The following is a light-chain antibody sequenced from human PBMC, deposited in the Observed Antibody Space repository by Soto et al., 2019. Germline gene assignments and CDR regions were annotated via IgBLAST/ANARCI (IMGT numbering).Light chain of an antibody. CDR3: QQYGSSGT. V-gene: IGKV3-20*01. CDR1: QSVRNNY. J-gene: IGKJ1*01. Sequence: EIVLTQSPGTLSLSPCDRATLSCRASQSVRNNYLAWYQQKPGQAPRLLIYGASNRATGIPDRFSGSGSGTDFTLTISRLEPEDFAVYYCQQYGSSGTFGQGTKVDI. CDR2: GAS.